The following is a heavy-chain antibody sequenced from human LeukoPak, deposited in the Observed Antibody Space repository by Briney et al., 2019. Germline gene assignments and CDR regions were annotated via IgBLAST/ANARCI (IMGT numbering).Heavy chain of an antibody. D-gene: IGHD3/OR15-3a*01. V-gene: IGHV1-18*01. Sequence: ASVKVSCKASGYTFNIYGIIWVRQAPGQGLEWVGWISTYNGNTNYAQTFQDRVTMTTDTSTNTAYMHLRSLSSDDTAVYFCARVFGYYYFYMDVWGEGTTVIISS. J-gene: IGHJ6*03. CDR2: ISTYNGNT. CDR3: ARVFGYYYFYMDV. CDR1: GYTFNIYG.